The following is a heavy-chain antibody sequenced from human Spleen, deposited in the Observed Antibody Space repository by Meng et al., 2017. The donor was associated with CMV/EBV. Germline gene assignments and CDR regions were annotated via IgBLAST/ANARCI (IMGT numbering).Heavy chain of an antibody. V-gene: IGHV3-9*01. D-gene: IGHD5-12*01. CDR1: GFTFDDYA. J-gene: IGHJ4*02. CDR3: AKEGYSGGYSDH. CDR2: ISWNSGSI. Sequence: SLKISCAASGFTFDDYAMHWVRQAPGKGLEWVSGISWNSGSIGYADSVKGRFTISRDNAKNSLYLQMNSLRAEDTAVYYCAKEGYSGGYSDHWGQGTLVTVSS.